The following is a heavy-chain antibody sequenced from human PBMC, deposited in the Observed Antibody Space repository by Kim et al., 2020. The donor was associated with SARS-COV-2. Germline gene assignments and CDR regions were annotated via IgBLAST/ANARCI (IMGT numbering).Heavy chain of an antibody. CDR1: GFTVSSNY. J-gene: IGHJ3*02. CDR3: AREKHDFWSGYPRFDAFDI. Sequence: GGSLRLSCAASGFTVSSNYMSWVRQAPGKGLEWVSVIYCGGSTYYADSVKGRFTISRDNSKNTLYLQMNSLRAEDTAVYYCAREKHDFWSGYPRFDAFDIWGQGTMVTVSS. D-gene: IGHD3-3*01. CDR2: IYCGGST. V-gene: IGHV3-53*01.